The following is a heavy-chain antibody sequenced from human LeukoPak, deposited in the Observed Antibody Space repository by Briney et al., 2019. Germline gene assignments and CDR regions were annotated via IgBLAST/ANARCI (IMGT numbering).Heavy chain of an antibody. Sequence: PSETLSLTCAVYGGSFSGYYWSWIRQPPGKGLEWIGEINHSGSTNYNPSLKSRVTISVDTSKNQFSLKLSSVTAADTAVYYCARNSRNCSSTSCYQPHNWFDPWGQGTLVTVSS. J-gene: IGHJ5*02. CDR3: ARNSRNCSSTSCYQPHNWFDP. V-gene: IGHV4-34*01. CDR2: INHSGST. D-gene: IGHD2-2*01. CDR1: GGSFSGYY.